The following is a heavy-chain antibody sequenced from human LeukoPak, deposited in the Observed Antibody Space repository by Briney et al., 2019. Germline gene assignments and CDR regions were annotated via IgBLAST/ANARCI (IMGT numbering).Heavy chain of an antibody. CDR1: GFTFSSYA. CDR2: ISGSGGST. J-gene: IGHJ4*02. D-gene: IGHD1-7*01. CDR3: AKVPAGNWNYGGPPFDY. V-gene: IGHV3-23*01. Sequence: GGSLRLSCAASGFTFSSYAMSWVRQAPGKGLEWVSAISGSGGSTYYADSVKGRFTISRDNSKNTLYLQMNSLRAEDTAVYYCAKVPAGNWNYGGPPFDYWGQGTLVTVSS.